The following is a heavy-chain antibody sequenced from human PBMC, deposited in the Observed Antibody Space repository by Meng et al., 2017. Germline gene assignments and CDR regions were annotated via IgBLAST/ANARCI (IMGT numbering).Heavy chain of an antibody. CDR3: ARELGNYYDSSGYYPFGY. CDR1: GFTFSRYA. V-gene: IGHV3-30*01. CDR2: ISYDGSNK. D-gene: IGHD3-22*01. J-gene: IGHJ4*02. Sequence: GESLKISCAASGFTFSRYAMHWVRQAPGKGLEWVAVISYDGSNKYYADSVKGRFTISRDNSKNTLYLQMNSLRAEDTAVYYCARELGNYYDSSGYYPFGYWGQGTRVT.